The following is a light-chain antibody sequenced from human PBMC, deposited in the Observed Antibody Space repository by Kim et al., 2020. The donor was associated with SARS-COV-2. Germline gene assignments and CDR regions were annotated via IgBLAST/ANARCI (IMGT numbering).Light chain of an antibody. V-gene: IGKV1-5*03. J-gene: IGKJ2*01. Sequence: DIQMTQSPSTLSASVGDRVTITCRASQSISVWLAWYQQKPGKVPKFLIYKASTVQTGVPSRFSGSGSGTEFSLTISSLQPDDFATYYCLQYDSDPYTFGQGTKLEI. CDR3: LQYDSDPYT. CDR2: KAS. CDR1: QSISVW.